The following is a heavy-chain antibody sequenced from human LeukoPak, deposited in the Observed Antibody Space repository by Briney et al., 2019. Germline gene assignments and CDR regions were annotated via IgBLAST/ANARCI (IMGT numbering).Heavy chain of an antibody. J-gene: IGHJ6*03. CDR3: ARGYNWNNYYYYYSMDV. CDR2: IWYDGSNK. D-gene: IGHD1/OR15-1a*01. CDR1: GFTFSSYG. V-gene: IGHV3-33*01. Sequence: PGRALRLSCAESGFTFSSYGMHWVRQAPGKGLEWVAVIWYDGSNKYYADSVKGRFTISRDNSKNTLYLQMNSLRAEDTAVYYCARGYNWNNYYYYYSMDVWGKGTTVTVSS.